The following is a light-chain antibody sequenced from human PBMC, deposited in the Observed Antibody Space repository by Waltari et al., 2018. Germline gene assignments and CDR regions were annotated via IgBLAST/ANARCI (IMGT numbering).Light chain of an antibody. J-gene: IGKJ2*01. V-gene: IGKV1-33*01. Sequence: DIQVTQSPSSLSASVGDRVTITCQASQDISHYLNWYQQRPAKAPKVLIYDATLLKIGVPSRFSGSGSGTDFTFAITSLQPEDAATYYCQHFDNLLFTFGQGTKLEI. CDR2: DAT. CDR1: QDISHY. CDR3: QHFDNLLFT.